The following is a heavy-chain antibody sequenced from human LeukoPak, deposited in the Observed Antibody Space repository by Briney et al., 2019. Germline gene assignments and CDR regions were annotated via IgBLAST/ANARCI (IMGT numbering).Heavy chain of an antibody. CDR3: AKRDLWFGEFPYYFDY. D-gene: IGHD3-10*01. CDR1: GFTFSTYS. V-gene: IGHV3-21*01. CDR2: ISSSSYI. J-gene: IGHJ4*02. Sequence: NPGGSLRLSCAASGFTFSTYSMNWVRQAPGKGLEWVSSISSSSYIYYADSVKGRFTISRDNAKNSLYLQMNSLRAEDTAVYYCAKRDLWFGEFPYYFDYWGQGTLVTVSS.